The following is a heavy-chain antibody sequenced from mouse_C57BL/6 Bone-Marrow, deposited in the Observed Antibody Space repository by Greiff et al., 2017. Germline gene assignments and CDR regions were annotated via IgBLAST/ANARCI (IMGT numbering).Heavy chain of an antibody. D-gene: IGHD2-2*01. CDR2: IFPGSGST. CDR3: ARYLWLREYWYFDV. CDR1: GYTFTSYW. J-gene: IGHJ1*03. V-gene: IGHV1-56*01. Sequence: QVQLQQSGPELVRPGASVKISCKAPGYTFTSYWMQWVRQRPGQGLEWIGEIFPGSGSTSYNEKFKGKATLTVDTSSSTAYMQLSSLTSEDSAVYFCARYLWLREYWYFDVWGTGTTVTVSS.